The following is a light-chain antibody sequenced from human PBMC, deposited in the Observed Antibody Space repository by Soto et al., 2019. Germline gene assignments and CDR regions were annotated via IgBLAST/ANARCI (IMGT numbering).Light chain of an antibody. Sequence: DIQMTQSPSTLSASVGDRVTITCRASQTISSFLAWYQQKPGKAPKLLIYKASSLESGVPSRFSGSGSETEFTLTISCLQPDDFATYYWEQYKSYSTFGQGTKLEIK. CDR3: EQYKSYST. J-gene: IGKJ2*01. CDR2: KAS. V-gene: IGKV1-5*03. CDR1: QTISSF.